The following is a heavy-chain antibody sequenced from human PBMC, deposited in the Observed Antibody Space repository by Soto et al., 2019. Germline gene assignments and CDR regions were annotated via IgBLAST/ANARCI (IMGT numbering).Heavy chain of an antibody. Sequence: EVQLVESGGGLVQPGRSLRLSCAASGFTFDDYAMHWVRQAPGKGLEWVSGISWNSGSIGYADSVKGRFTISRDNAKNSRYLQMNSLRAEVTALYYCAKGGQLLSEGGGYWGQGTLVTVSS. V-gene: IGHV3-9*01. CDR2: ISWNSGSI. CDR1: GFTFDDYA. J-gene: IGHJ4*02. D-gene: IGHD2-2*01. CDR3: AKGGQLLSEGGGY.